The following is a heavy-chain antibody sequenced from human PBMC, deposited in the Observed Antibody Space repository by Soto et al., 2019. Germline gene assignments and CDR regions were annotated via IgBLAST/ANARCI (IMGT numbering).Heavy chain of an antibody. CDR2: IKSKTDGGTT. J-gene: IGHJ4*01. CDR3: TTSVRRVVVSEVY. CDR1: GFTFSNAW. D-gene: IGHD3-22*01. V-gene: IGHV3-15*01. Sequence: GGSLRLSCAASGFTFSNAWMSWVRQAPGKGLEWVCRIKSKTDGGTTDYAAPVKGRFTISRDDSKNTLYLQMNSLNTEDTAVDYCTTSVRRVVVSEVYWGQGTLVTVSS.